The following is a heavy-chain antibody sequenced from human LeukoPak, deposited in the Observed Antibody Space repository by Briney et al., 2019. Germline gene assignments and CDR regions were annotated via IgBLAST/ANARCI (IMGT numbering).Heavy chain of an antibody. V-gene: IGHV3-23*01. CDR3: AKDWSCSSASCRFDY. Sequence: PGGSLRLPCVASGFTFSNYAMSWVRQAPGKGLEWVSGISGSGGNTYYADSVKGRFTISRDNSKNTLYLQMNSLRADDTAVYHCAKDWSCSSASCRFDYWGQGTLVTVSS. CDR2: ISGSGGNT. CDR1: GFTFSNYA. D-gene: IGHD2-2*01. J-gene: IGHJ4*02.